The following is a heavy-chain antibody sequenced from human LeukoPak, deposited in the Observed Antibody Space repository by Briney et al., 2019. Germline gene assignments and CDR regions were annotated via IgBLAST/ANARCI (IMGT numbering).Heavy chain of an antibody. Sequence: GGSLRLSCEVSGFSFSTYGMYWVRQAPGKGLESVTVISYDGSKTYYADSVKGRSTISRDNPKNTVYLQLNSLRAEDTAVYYCARLPPSVFGVGTGDFDYWGQGTLVTVSS. D-gene: IGHD2-8*02. J-gene: IGHJ4*02. CDR2: ISYDGSKT. V-gene: IGHV3-30*03. CDR3: ARLPPSVFGVGTGDFDY. CDR1: GFSFSTYG.